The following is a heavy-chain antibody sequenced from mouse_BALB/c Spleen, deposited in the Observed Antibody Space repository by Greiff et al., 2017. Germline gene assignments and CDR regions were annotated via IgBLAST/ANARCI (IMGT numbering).Heavy chain of an antibody. D-gene: IGHD1-3*01. CDR2: ISSGSSTI. CDR1: GFTFSSFG. Sequence: EVQGVESGGGLVQPGGSRKLSCAASGFTFSSFGMHWVRQAPEKGLEWVAYISSGSSTIYYADTVKGRFTISRDNPKNTLFLQMTSLRSEDTAMYYCARYNYDWFAYWGQGTLVTVSA. J-gene: IGHJ3*01. CDR3: ARYNYDWFAY. V-gene: IGHV5-17*02.